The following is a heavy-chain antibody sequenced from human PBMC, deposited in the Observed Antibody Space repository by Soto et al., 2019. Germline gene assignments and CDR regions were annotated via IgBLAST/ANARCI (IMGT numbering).Heavy chain of an antibody. CDR1: GGTFSSYA. CDR3: ASVLELHYYYGMDV. J-gene: IGHJ6*02. V-gene: IGHV1-69*13. D-gene: IGHD1-7*01. Sequence: SVKVSCKASGGTFSSYAISWVRQAPGQGLEWMGGIIPIFGTANYAQKFQGRVTITADESTSTAYMELSSLRSEDTAVYYCASVLELHYYYGMDVWGQGTTVTVSS. CDR2: IIPIFGTA.